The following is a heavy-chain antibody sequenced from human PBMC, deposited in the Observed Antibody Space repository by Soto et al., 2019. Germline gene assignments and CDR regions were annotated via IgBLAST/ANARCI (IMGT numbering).Heavy chain of an antibody. Sequence: QLQLQESGSGLVKPSQTLSLTCAVSGGSISSGGYSWSWIRQPPGKGLEWIGYIYHSGSTYYNPSLKSRVTVSVDRSKNQVSLKLSSVTAADTAVYYCARVGAANWFDPWGQGTLVTVSS. CDR3: ARVGAANWFDP. D-gene: IGHD2-15*01. V-gene: IGHV4-30-2*01. J-gene: IGHJ5*02. CDR2: IYHSGST. CDR1: GGSISSGGYS.